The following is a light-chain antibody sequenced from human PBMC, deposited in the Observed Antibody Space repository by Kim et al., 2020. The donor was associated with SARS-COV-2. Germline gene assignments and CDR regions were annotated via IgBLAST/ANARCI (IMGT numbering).Light chain of an antibody. J-gene: IGLJ3*02. CDR1: SSDVGGYNY. CDR2: DVS. CDR3: SSYTSSSTNWV. Sequence: SALTQPASVSGSPGQSITLSCTGTSSDVGGYNYVSWYQQHPGKAPKLMIYDVSNRPSGVSNRFSGSKSGNTASLTISGLQAEDEADYYCSSYTSSSTNWVFGGGTQLTVL. V-gene: IGLV2-14*03.